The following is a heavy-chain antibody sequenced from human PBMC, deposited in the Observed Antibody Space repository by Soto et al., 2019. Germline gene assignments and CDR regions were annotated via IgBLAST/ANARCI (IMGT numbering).Heavy chain of an antibody. Sequence: GGSLRLSCAASGFTFSSYAMSWVRQAPGKGLEWVAVISYDGSNKYYADSVKGRFTISRDNSKNTLYLQMNSLRAEDTAVYYCAKFSSSSHFDYWGQGTLVTVSS. CDR1: GFTFSSYA. J-gene: IGHJ4*02. CDR2: ISYDGSNK. V-gene: IGHV3-30*18. CDR3: AKFSSSSHFDY. D-gene: IGHD6-6*01.